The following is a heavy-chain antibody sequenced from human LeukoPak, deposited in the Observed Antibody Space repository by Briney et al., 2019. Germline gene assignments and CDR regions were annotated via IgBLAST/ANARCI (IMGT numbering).Heavy chain of an antibody. CDR2: ISSSSSSYI. J-gene: IGHJ3*02. Sequence: GGSLRLSCAASGFTFSSYSMNWVRQAPGKGLEWVSSISSSSSSYIYYADSVKGRFTISRDNAKNSLYLQMNSLRAEDTAVYYCARDTVRYYYDSSGYTRLDDAFDIWGQGTMVTVSS. D-gene: IGHD3-22*01. CDR3: ARDTVRYYYDSSGYTRLDDAFDI. CDR1: GFTFSSYS. V-gene: IGHV3-21*01.